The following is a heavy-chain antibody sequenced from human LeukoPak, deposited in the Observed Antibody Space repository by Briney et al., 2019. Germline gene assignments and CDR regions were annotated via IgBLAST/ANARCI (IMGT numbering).Heavy chain of an antibody. Sequence: PSETLSLTCAVYGGSFSGYYWSWIRQPPGKGLEWIGETNHSGSTNYNPSLKGRVTISVDTSKNQFSLKLSSVTAADTAVYYCARGVYCSSTSCSGRYFDYWGQGTLVTVSS. CDR2: TNHSGST. J-gene: IGHJ4*02. CDR1: GGSFSGYY. V-gene: IGHV4-34*01. D-gene: IGHD2-2*01. CDR3: ARGVYCSSTSCSGRYFDY.